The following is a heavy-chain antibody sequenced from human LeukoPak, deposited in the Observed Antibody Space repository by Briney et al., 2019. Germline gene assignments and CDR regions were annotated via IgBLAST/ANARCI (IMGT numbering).Heavy chain of an antibody. CDR3: AKSFWWFGEFSPFDY. D-gene: IGHD3-10*01. V-gene: IGHV3-7*01. CDR1: GFTFSMYG. J-gene: IGHJ4*02. Sequence: GGSLRLSCAASGFTFSMYGTHWVRQAPGKGLEWVANIKQDGSEKYYVDSVKGRFTISRDNAKNSLYLQMNSLRAEDTAVYYCAKSFWWFGEFSPFDYWGQGTLVTVSS. CDR2: IKQDGSEK.